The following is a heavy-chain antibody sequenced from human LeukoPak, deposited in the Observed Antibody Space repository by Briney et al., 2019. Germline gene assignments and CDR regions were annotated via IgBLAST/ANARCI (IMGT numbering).Heavy chain of an antibody. Sequence: PSETLSLTCTVSGGSISSYYWSWIRQPAGKGLEWIGRIYTSGSTNYNPSLKSRVTMSVDTSKNQFSLKLSSVAAADTAVYYCARDKVDYVWGSYRSYYFDYWGQGTLVTVSS. CDR3: ARDKVDYVWGSYRSYYFDY. V-gene: IGHV4-4*07. CDR1: GGSISSYY. CDR2: IYTSGST. D-gene: IGHD3-16*02. J-gene: IGHJ4*02.